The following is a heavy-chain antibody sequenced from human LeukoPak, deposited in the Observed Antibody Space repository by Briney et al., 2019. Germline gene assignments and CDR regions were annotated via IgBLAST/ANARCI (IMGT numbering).Heavy chain of an antibody. V-gene: IGHV1-69*13. CDR3: ARDSLYCSSTSCSNRPHWWFDP. CDR1: GVTLSNYA. J-gene: IGHJ5*02. CDR2: IIPIFGTA. Sequence: ASVKVSCKASGVTLSNYAINWVRQAPGQGLEWMGGIIPIFGTANYAQKFQGRVTITANESTSTAYMELSSLRSEDTAVYYCARDSLYCSSTSCSNRPHWWFDPWGQGTLVTVSS. D-gene: IGHD2-2*01.